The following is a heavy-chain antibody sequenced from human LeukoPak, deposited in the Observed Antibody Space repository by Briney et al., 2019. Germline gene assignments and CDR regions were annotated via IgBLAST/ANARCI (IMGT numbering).Heavy chain of an antibody. CDR2: INPNSGGT. CDR1: GYTFTSYY. J-gene: IGHJ5*02. V-gene: IGHV1-2*02. Sequence: ASVKVSCKASGYTFTSYYMHWVRQAPGQGLEWMGWINPNSGGTNYAQKFQGRVTMTRDTSISTAYMELSRLRSDDTAVYYCARGHLTYSSSWYWFDPWGQGTLVTVSS. CDR3: ARGHLTYSSSWYWFDP. D-gene: IGHD6-13*01.